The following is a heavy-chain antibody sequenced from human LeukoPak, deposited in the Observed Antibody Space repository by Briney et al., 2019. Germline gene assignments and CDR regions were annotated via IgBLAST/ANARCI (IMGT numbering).Heavy chain of an antibody. D-gene: IGHD3-22*01. CDR2: TFHSGNT. V-gene: IGHV4-39*07. CDR3: ACLTTADAFDI. CDR1: GGSISSNSYY. J-gene: IGHJ3*02. Sequence: PSETLSLTCTVSGGSISSNSYYWGWIRQPPGKGLEWIVSTFHSGNTYYNPSLKSRVTISVDTSKNQFSLKLSSVTAADTAVYYCACLTTADAFDIWGQGTMVTVSS.